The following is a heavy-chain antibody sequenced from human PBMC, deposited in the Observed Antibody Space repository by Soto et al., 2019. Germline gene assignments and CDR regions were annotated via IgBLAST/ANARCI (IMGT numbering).Heavy chain of an antibody. CDR3: AKGARASNNRYYYYYGMDV. D-gene: IGHD4-4*01. J-gene: IGHJ6*02. CDR1: GFTFSSYA. CDR2: ISGSGGST. V-gene: IGHV3-23*01. Sequence: GSLRLSCAAXGFTFSSYAMSWVRQAPGKGLEWVSAISGSGGSTYYADSVKGRFTISRDNSKNTLYLQMNSLRAEDTAVYYCAKGARASNNRYYYYYGMDVWGQGTTVTVSS.